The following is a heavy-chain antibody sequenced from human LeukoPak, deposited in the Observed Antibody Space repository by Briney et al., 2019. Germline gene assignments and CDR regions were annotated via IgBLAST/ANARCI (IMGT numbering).Heavy chain of an antibody. CDR2: ISGGGGST. V-gene: IGHV3-23*01. Sequence: GGSLRLSCAASGLTLSTYAMSWVRQAPGKGLEWVSAISGGGGSTYYADSVKGRFIVSRDNSKNTLYLQMNSLRAEDTAVYYCAKGKIVVAGNFDYWGQGTLVTVSS. CDR3: AKGKIVVAGNFDY. D-gene: IGHD3-22*01. CDR1: GLTLSTYA. J-gene: IGHJ4*02.